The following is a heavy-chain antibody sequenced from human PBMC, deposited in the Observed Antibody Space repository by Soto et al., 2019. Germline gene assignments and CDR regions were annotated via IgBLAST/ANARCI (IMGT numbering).Heavy chain of an antibody. J-gene: IGHJ4*02. Sequence: SETLSLTCTVSGGSISSYYWSWIRQPPGKGLEWIGYIYYSGSTNYNPSLKSRVTISVDTSKNQFSLKLSSVTAADTAVYYCARTGYYYDSSGYYYVHDYWGQGNLVTVSS. D-gene: IGHD3-22*01. CDR3: ARTGYYYDSSGYYYVHDY. V-gene: IGHV4-59*01. CDR2: IYYSGST. CDR1: GGSISSYY.